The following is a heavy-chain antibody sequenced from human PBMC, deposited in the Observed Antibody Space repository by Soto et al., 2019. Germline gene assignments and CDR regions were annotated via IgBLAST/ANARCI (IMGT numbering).Heavy chain of an antibody. V-gene: IGHV1-18*01. CDR2: ISPNSGNT. D-gene: IGHD3-22*01. CDR3: VKDRDSNSWPSRDV. Sequence: QVHLVQSGAEVKKPGASVNVSCKTSGYTFTRNGISWVRQAPGQGLEWMGWISPNSGNTKYAKKLQGRVIMTTDTSTSTAYMELRSLRSDDTAVYYCVKDRDSNSWPSRDVWGPGTTVTVSS. J-gene: IGHJ6*02. CDR1: GYTFTRNG.